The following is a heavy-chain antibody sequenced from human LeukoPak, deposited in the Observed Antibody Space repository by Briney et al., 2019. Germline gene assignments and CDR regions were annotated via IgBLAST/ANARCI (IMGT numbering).Heavy chain of an antibody. CDR3: AKDSSAYYAFDI. J-gene: IGHJ3*02. CDR1: GGSFSGYY. Sequence: SETLSLTCAVYGGSFSGYYWRWIRQPPGKGLEWIGEINHSGSTNYNPSLKSRVTISVDTSKNQFSLKLSSVTAADTAVYYCAKDSSAYYAFDIWGQGTMVTVSS. V-gene: IGHV4-34*01. D-gene: IGHD3-22*01. CDR2: INHSGST.